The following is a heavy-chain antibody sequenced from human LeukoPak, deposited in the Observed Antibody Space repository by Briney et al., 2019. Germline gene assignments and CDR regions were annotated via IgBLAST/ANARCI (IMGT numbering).Heavy chain of an antibody. J-gene: IGHJ5*02. D-gene: IGHD6-13*01. CDR2: IWNDGSKT. CDR1: GFTFSNFA. V-gene: IGHV3-33*01. Sequence: GRSLRLSCAGTGFTFSNFAMHWVRQAPGRGLQWVAVIWNDGSKTYYEDSVKGRFTISRDNSKNTVYLQMNSLRAEDTALYYCARGIAAAGNPNWFDPWGRGTLVTVSS. CDR3: ARGIAAAGNPNWFDP.